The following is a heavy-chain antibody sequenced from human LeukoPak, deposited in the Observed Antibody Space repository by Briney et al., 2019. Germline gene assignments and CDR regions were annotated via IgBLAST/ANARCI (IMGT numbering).Heavy chain of an antibody. D-gene: IGHD3-22*01. CDR1: GGSISSSSYY. V-gene: IGHV4-39*01. CDR3: ARNPNYYDSSGAFDY. Sequence: SETLSLTCTVSGGSISSSSYYWGWIRQPPGKGLEWIGSIYYSGSTYYNPSLKSRVTISVDTSKNQFSLKLSSVTAADTAVYYCARNPNYYDSSGAFDYWGQGTLVTVSS. CDR2: IYYSGST. J-gene: IGHJ4*02.